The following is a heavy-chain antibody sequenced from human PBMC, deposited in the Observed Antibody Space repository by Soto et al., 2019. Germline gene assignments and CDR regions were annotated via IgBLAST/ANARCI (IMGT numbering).Heavy chain of an antibody. CDR2: IIPIFGIA. V-gene: IGHV1-69*10. Sequence: ASVKVSCKASGGTFSSYAISWVRQAPGQGLEWMGGIIPIFGIANYAQKFQGRVTITADKSTSTAYMELSSLRSEDTAVYYCARGAGGSYYYYYYMDVWGKGTTVTVSS. J-gene: IGHJ6*03. D-gene: IGHD1-26*01. CDR1: GGTFSSYA. CDR3: ARGAGGSYYYYYYMDV.